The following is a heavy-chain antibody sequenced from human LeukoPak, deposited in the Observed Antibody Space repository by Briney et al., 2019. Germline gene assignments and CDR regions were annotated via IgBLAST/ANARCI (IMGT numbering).Heavy chain of an antibody. Sequence: GGSLRLSCAGSEFTVTNARMSWVRQAPGKGLEWVGFIRINSYGGTTEYAASVKGRFTISRDDSKSIAYLQMNSLKSEDTAVYYCTRILLDHLVFGHWGQGTLVTVS. CDR2: IRINSYGGTT. CDR1: EFTVTNAR. V-gene: IGHV3-49*04. J-gene: IGHJ4*02. CDR3: TRILLDHLVFGH. D-gene: IGHD2-8*02.